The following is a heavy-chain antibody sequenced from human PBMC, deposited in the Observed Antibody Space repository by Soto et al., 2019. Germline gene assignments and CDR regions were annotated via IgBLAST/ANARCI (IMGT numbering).Heavy chain of an antibody. CDR1: GYTFPSYT. J-gene: IGHJ6*02. D-gene: IGHD3-10*01. CDR3: AYGSGSYYNVGYYYYGMDV. Sequence: ASVKVSCKASGYTFPSYTISWVRQAPGQGLEWMGRIIPILGIANYAQKFQGRVTIPADKSTSTAYMELSSLRSEDTAVYYCAYGSGSYYNVGYYYYGMDVWGQGTTVTV. V-gene: IGHV1-69*02. CDR2: IIPILGIA.